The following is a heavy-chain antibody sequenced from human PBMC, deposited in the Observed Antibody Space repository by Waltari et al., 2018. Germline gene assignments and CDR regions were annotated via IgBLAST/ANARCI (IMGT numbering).Heavy chain of an antibody. CDR3: AKRGAPGELWFFDY. V-gene: IGHV3-23*01. J-gene: IGHJ4*02. CDR1: GFPFRVSA. Sequence: EVQLLESGGGLVQPGGSLGLSCPGSGFPFRVSAWTWVRQAPGKGLEWVALVGSSGAATYYADSVKGRFSISRDNSRNTLYLQMNSLRAEDTAMYYCAKRGAPGELWFFDYWGQGNLVTVSS. CDR2: VGSSGAAT. D-gene: IGHD2-21*01.